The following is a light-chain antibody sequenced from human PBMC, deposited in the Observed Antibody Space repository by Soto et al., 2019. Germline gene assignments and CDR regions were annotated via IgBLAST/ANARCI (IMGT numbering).Light chain of an antibody. CDR2: DAS. V-gene: IGKV3-11*01. J-gene: IGKJ1*01. CDR1: QSVSSY. Sequence: EIVLTHSPATLSLSPCERATLSSSASQSVSSYLAWYQQKPGQAPRLLIYDASNRATGIPARFSGSGSGTDFTLTISSLEPEDFAVYYCQQRSNRAPWTFGQGTKVDIK. CDR3: QQRSNRAPWT.